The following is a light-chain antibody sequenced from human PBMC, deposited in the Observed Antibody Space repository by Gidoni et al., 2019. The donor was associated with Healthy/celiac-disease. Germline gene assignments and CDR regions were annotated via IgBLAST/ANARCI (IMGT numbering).Light chain of an antibody. V-gene: IGKV3-20*01. CDR3: QRYGSLLT. CDR2: GAS. CDR1: QSVSSSY. J-gene: IGKJ4*01. Sequence: PATLSLSAGERATLTCRASQSVSSSYLGWYQQPPGQPPRLLNYGASSRATVIPDRFSGSGCATDFTPTISRLHPDFFALYYCQRYGSLLTFGEGTKVEIK.